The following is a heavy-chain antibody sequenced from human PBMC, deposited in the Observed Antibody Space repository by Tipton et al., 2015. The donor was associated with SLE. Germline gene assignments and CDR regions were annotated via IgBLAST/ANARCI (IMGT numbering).Heavy chain of an antibody. V-gene: IGHV1-69*01. J-gene: IGHJ4*02. D-gene: IGHD3-22*01. CDR3: AREGMSAAVNPLDY. CDR2: ITPVFQTP. Sequence: QVQLVRSGAEVKKPGSSVKVSCKTSGSSFNTYTLNWVRQAPGQGLEWVGGITPVFQTPNYAPKFQGRVSITTDESTSTVFLELTSLRSDDTAVYFCAREGMSAAVNPLDYWGQGTLVTVSS. CDR1: GSSFNTYT.